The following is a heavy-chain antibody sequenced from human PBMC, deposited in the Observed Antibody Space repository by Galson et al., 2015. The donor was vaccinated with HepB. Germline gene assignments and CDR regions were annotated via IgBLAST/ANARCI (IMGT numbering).Heavy chain of an antibody. Sequence: GDLIRPGRSLRLSCAASGFTVSSNYMSWVRQAPGKGLEWVSVFYSGGSTYYADSVKGRFTISRDNSKNRLYLQMNSLRAEDTAVYYCARSSSGWWPYFDYWGQGTLVTVSS. J-gene: IGHJ4*02. V-gene: IGHV3-66*02. D-gene: IGHD6-19*01. CDR3: ARSSSGWWPYFDY. CDR1: GFTVSSNY. CDR2: FYSGGST.